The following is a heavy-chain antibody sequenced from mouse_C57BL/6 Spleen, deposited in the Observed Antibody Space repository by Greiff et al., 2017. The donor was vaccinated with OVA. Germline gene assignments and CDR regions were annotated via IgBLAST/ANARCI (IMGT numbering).Heavy chain of an antibody. J-gene: IGHJ2*01. CDR2: INYDGSST. CDR1: GFTFSDYY. V-gene: IGHV5-16*01. D-gene: IGHD1-1*01. Sequence: EVKVVESEGGLVQPGSSMKLSCTASGFTFSDYYMAWVRQVPEKGLEWVANINYDGSSTYYLDSLKSRFIISRDNAKNILYLQMSSLKSEDTATYYCARDTGRGDYFDYWGQGTTLTVSS. CDR3: ARDTGRGDYFDY.